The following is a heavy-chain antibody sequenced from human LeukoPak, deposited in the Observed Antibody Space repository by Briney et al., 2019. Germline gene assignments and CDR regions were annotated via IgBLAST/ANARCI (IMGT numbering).Heavy chain of an antibody. V-gene: IGHV3-21*01. D-gene: IGHD6-6*01. CDR2: ITGSSSYI. J-gene: IGHJ4*02. Sequence: GGSLRLSCAASGFTFSSYSMNWVRQAPGKGLEWVSFITGSSSYIYYTDSVKGRFTISRDNAKNSLFLQMNSLRDEDTAVYYCASGFSSSPYFDYWGQGTLVTVSS. CDR3: ASGFSSSPYFDY. CDR1: GFTFSSYS.